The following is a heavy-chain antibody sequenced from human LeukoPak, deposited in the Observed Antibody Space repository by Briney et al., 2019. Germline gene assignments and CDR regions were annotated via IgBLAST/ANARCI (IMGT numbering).Heavy chain of an antibody. V-gene: IGHV4-4*07. Sequence: PSETLSLTCTVSGGSIGPYYWSWLRQPAGEPLEWIGRSYTSGSTNYNPSLKSRVTMSLGTSKNQFSLKLSSVTAADTAVYYCARSGGSGFQLDSWGQGTLVTVSS. J-gene: IGHJ4*02. CDR3: ARSGGSGFQLDS. D-gene: IGHD3-16*01. CDR2: SYTSGST. CDR1: GGSIGPYY.